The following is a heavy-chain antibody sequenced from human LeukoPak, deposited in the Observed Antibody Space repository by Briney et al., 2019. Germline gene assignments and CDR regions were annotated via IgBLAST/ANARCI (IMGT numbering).Heavy chain of an antibody. J-gene: IGHJ4*02. Sequence: QTGGSLRLSCAASGFTFSGSAMPWVRQASGKGLEWVGRIRSKANSYATAYAASVKGRFTISRDDSKNTAYLQMNSLKTEDTAVYYCTTPEERSDYWGQGTLVTVSS. CDR3: TTPEERSDY. CDR2: IRSKANSYAT. CDR1: GFTFSGSA. V-gene: IGHV3-73*01.